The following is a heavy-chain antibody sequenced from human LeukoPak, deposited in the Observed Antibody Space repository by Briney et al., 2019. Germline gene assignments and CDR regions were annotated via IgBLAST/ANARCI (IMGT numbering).Heavy chain of an antibody. CDR3: ARVLVGGYDFWSGYHYYYYMDV. Sequence: GGSLRLSCAASGFIFSDYVMNWVRQAPGKGLEWVSTISGSGGSTYYADSVKGRFTISRENSKNTLYLQMNSLRAEDTAVYYCARVLVGGYDFWSGYHYYYYMDVWGKGTTVTVSS. CDR2: ISGSGGST. J-gene: IGHJ6*03. D-gene: IGHD3-3*01. CDR1: GFIFSDYV. V-gene: IGHV3-23*01.